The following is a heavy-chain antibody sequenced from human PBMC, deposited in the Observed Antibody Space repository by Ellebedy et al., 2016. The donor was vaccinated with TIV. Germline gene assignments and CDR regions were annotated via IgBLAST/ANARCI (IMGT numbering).Heavy chain of an antibody. D-gene: IGHD1-7*01. J-gene: IGHJ6*02. Sequence: GESLKISCAGSGFTFTSYSMNWVRQAPGKGLEWVSYISSSSSTIYHADSVKGRFTISRDNAKNSLYLQMNSLRDEDTAVYYCARALELTYYYYGMDVWGQGTTVTVSS. CDR3: ARALELTYYYYGMDV. V-gene: IGHV3-48*02. CDR2: ISSSSSTI. CDR1: GFTFTSYS.